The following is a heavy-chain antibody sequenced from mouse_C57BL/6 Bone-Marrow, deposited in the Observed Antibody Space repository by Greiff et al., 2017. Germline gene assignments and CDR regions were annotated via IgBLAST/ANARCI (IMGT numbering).Heavy chain of an antibody. D-gene: IGHD2-3*01. CDR3: ARPMTLSY. CDR1: GFSLTSYG. Sequence: QVQLQQSGPGLVQPSQSLSITCTVSGFSLTSYGVHWVRQSPGKGLEWLGVIWSGGSTDTNAAFISRLSISKDNSKSQVFFKMNSLQADDTAIYYCARPMTLSYWGQGTLVTVSA. CDR2: IWSGGST. J-gene: IGHJ3*01. V-gene: IGHV2-2*01.